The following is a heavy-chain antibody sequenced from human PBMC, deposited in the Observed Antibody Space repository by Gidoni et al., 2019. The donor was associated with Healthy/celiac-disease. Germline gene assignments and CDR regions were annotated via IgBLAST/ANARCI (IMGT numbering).Heavy chain of an antibody. CDR3: ARIPGYSSGWYYDY. Sequence: QVTLKESGPVLVKPTETLTLTCTVSGFSLSNARMGVSWIRQPPGKALECLAHIFSNDEKSYSTSLKSRLPISKDTSKSQVVLTMTNMDPVDTATYYCARIPGYSSGWYYDYWGQGTLVTVSS. CDR1: GFSLSNARMG. D-gene: IGHD6-19*01. J-gene: IGHJ4*02. V-gene: IGHV2-26*01. CDR2: IFSNDEK.